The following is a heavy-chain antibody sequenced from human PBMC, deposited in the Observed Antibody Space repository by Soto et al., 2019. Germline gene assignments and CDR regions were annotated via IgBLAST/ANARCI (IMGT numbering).Heavy chain of an antibody. CDR1: GYTFTSYD. J-gene: IGHJ6*02. CDR3: ARERRCYDFWSGYSACYYYGMDV. CDR2: MNPNSGNT. D-gene: IGHD3-3*01. V-gene: IGHV1-8*01. Sequence: ASVKVSCKASGYTFTSYDINWVRQATGQGLEWMGWMNPNSGNTGYAQKFQGRVTMTRNASISTAYMELSSLRSEDTAVYYCARERRCYDFWSGYSACYYYGMDVWGQGTTVTVSS.